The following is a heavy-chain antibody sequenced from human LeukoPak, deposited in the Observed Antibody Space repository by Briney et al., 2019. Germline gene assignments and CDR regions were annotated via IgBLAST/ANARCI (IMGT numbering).Heavy chain of an antibody. V-gene: IGHV3-30*03. J-gene: IGHJ4*02. D-gene: IGHD7-27*01. CDR1: GFIFSSYG. CDR3: ARDFNWAIDY. CDR2: ISSEGRKK. Sequence: GGSLRLSCAASGFIFSSYGMHWVRQAPGKGLEWVALISSEGRKKLYADSVKGRLTISRDTSKNTLYLEMSSLRPEDTAVYYCARDFNWAIDYWGQGTLVIVSS.